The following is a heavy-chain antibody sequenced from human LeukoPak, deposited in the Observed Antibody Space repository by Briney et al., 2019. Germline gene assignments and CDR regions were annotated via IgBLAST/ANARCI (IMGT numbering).Heavy chain of an antibody. CDR3: ARYSRSRARGDFDY. D-gene: IGHD6-13*01. J-gene: IGHJ4*02. V-gene: IGHV1-18*01. CDR2: ISAYNGNT. Sequence: GASVKVSCKASGYTFTSYGISWVRQAPGQGLEWMGWISAYNGNTNYAQKLQGRVTMTTDTSTSTAYMELRSLRSDDTAVYYCARYSRSRARGDFDYWGQGTLVTVSS. CDR1: GYTFTSYG.